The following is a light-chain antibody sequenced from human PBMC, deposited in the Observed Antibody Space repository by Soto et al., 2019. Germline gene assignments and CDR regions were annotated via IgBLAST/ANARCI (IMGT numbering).Light chain of an antibody. CDR1: QSISTL. V-gene: IGKV1-5*03. J-gene: IGKJ1*01. CDR3: QQHNTYPWT. CDR2: KAS. Sequence: DIQMTQSPSTLSASVGVRVTITCRASQSISTLLAWYQQKPGKAPKLLIYKASSLESGVPSRFSGSGSGTEFTLTISSLQPDDFATYYCQQHNTYPWTFGQGTKVEIK.